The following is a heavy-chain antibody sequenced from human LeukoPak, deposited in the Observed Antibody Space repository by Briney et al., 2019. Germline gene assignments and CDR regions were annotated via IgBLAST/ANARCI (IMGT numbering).Heavy chain of an antibody. CDR1: GFTFSSYG. D-gene: IGHD3-22*01. V-gene: IGHV3-30*02. CDR2: IRYDGSNK. J-gene: IGHJ5*02. CDR3: AKEARSSGYYYFWFDP. Sequence: GGSLRLSCAASGFTFSSYGMHWVRQAPGKVLEWVAFIRYDGSNKYYADSVKGRFTISRDNSKNTLYLQMNSLRAEDTAVYYCAKEARSSGYYYFWFDPWGQGTLVTVSS.